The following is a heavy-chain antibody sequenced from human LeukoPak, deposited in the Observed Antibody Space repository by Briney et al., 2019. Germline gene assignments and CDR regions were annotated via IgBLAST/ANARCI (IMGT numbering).Heavy chain of an antibody. CDR2: ISWNSGSI. J-gene: IGHJ4*02. Sequence: GGSLRLSCAASGFTFDDYAMHWVRQAPGKGLEWVSGISWNSGSIGYADSVKGRFTISRDNAKNSLYLQMNSLRAEDMALYYCAKGITTDLVYFDYWGQGTLVTVSS. D-gene: IGHD1-14*01. V-gene: IGHV3-9*03. CDR3: AKGITTDLVYFDY. CDR1: GFTFDDYA.